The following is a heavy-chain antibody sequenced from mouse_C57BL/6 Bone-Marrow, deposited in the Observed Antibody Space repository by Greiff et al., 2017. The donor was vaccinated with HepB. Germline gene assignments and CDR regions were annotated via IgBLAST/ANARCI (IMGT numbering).Heavy chain of an antibody. D-gene: IGHD1-1*01. V-gene: IGHV1-55*01. Sequence: QVQLQQPGAELVKPGASVKMSCKASGYTFTSYWITWVKQRPGQGLEWIGDIYPGSGSTNYNEKFKSKATLTVDTSYSTAYMQLSSLTSEDSAVYYCARYFLGSQPRGYFDVWGKGNTVTVSS. CDR3: ARYFLGSQPRGYFDV. CDR2: IYPGSGST. CDR1: GYTFTSYW. J-gene: IGHJ1*03.